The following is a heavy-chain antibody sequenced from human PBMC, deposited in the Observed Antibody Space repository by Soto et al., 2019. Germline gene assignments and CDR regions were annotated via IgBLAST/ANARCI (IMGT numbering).Heavy chain of an antibody. Sequence: SETLSLTCTVSGGSISSSSYYWGWIRQPPGKGLEWIGSIYYSGSTYYNPSLKSRVTISVDTSKNQFSLKLSSVTAADTAVYYCAVGYCSSTSCYFDYWGQGTLVTVSS. V-gene: IGHV4-39*01. CDR3: AVGYCSSTSCYFDY. CDR1: GGSISSSSYY. CDR2: IYYSGST. D-gene: IGHD2-2*01. J-gene: IGHJ4*02.